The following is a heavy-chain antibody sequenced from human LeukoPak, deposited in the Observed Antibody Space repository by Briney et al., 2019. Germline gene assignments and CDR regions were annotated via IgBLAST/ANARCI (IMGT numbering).Heavy chain of an antibody. D-gene: IGHD6-13*01. V-gene: IGHV1-8*01. J-gene: IGHJ5*02. CDR2: MNPNSGNT. Sequence: ASVKVSCKTSGYTFTTHDINWVRQAIGQGLEWMGWMNPNSGNTGYAQKFQGRVTTTKNTSSSTAYMELSSLRSDDTAVYYCARGPSQQQLRLGYWFDPWGQGTLVTVSS. CDR1: GYTFTTHD. CDR3: ARGPSQQQLRLGYWFDP.